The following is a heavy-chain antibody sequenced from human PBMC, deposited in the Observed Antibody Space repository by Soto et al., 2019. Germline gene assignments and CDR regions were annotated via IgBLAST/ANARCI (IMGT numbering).Heavy chain of an antibody. CDR2: ISYDGSNK. J-gene: IGHJ6*02. D-gene: IGHD1-1*01. CDR1: GFTFSSYA. V-gene: IGHV3-30-3*01. Sequence: PGGSLRLSCAASGFTFSSYAMHWVRQAPGKGLERVAVISYDGSNKYYADSVKGRFTISRDNSKNTLYLQMNSLRAEDTAVYYCAIAKLEYYYYGMDVWGQGTTVTVSS. CDR3: AIAKLEYYYYGMDV.